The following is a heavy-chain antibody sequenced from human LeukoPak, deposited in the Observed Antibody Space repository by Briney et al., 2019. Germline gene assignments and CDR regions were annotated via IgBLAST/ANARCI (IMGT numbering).Heavy chain of an antibody. CDR1: GFTFSDYT. V-gene: IGHV3-21*01. CDR2: ISGGSRSI. CDR3: AREWDSGWGGTYFDN. D-gene: IGHD1-26*01. J-gene: IGHJ4*02. Sequence: GGSLRLSCAASGFTFSDYTMNWVRQAPGKGLEWVSSISGGSRSIYYVDSVKGRFTISRDNAKNSLYLQVNSLTVEDTAVYYCAREWDSGWGGTYFDNWGQGTLVTVSS.